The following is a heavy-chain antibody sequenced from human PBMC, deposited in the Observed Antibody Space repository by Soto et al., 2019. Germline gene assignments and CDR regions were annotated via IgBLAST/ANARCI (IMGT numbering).Heavy chain of an antibody. V-gene: IGHV1-69*13. J-gene: IGHJ4*02. CDR1: GGTFRNHV. CDR2: IIPIIGTP. D-gene: IGHD3-10*01. Sequence: GASVKVSCKASGGTFRNHVFNWVRQAPGQGPEWMGGIIPIIGTPNYAQKFQGRVTITADASTSTVYLEVSSLRSQDTAVYYCARDLEFRDGNISHLDYWGQGTLVTVSS. CDR3: ARDLEFRDGNISHLDY.